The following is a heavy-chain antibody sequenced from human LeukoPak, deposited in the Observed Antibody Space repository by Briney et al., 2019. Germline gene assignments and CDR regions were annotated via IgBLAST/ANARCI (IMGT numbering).Heavy chain of an antibody. J-gene: IGHJ6*03. CDR2: IYHRGTT. D-gene: IGHD3-10*01. V-gene: IGHV4-4*09. CDR1: RVSITNHY. CDR3: ASSNYYGSGSYYFNYYYYYMDV. Sequence: SETLSLTCSVSRVSITNHYWSWIRQPPGKGLEWIGYIYHRGTTNYNPSLKSRVTLSVDTSNNQFSLKLSSVTAADTAVYYCASSNYYGSGSYYFNYYYYYMDVWGKGTTVTISS.